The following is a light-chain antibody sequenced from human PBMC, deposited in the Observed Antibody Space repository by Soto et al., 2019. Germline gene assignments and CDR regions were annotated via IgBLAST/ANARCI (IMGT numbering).Light chain of an antibody. V-gene: IGKV3-20*01. Sequence: EIVLTQSPGTLSLSPGERATLSCRASQSVSNDYLAWYQQKPAQAPSLLIYGASSRATAIPDTFSGSGSGTDFTLTISRLESEDFAVYYCQQYGNSPSITFGQGTRLEIK. J-gene: IGKJ5*01. CDR1: QSVSNDY. CDR2: GAS. CDR3: QQYGNSPSIT.